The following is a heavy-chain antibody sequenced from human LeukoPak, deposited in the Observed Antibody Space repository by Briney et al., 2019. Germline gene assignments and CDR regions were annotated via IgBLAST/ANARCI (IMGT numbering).Heavy chain of an antibody. V-gene: IGHV1-18*01. J-gene: IGHJ5*02. D-gene: IGHD1-14*01. Sequence: ASVRVSCKASGYTFTSYAITWVRQAPGQGLEWMGWINAHNGNTNYAQRLQGRVTLTTDTSTSTAYMELRSLRFDDTAIYYCARSPKPQTRGDWFDPWGQGTLVTVSS. CDR1: GYTFTSYA. CDR2: INAHNGNT. CDR3: ARSPKPQTRGDWFDP.